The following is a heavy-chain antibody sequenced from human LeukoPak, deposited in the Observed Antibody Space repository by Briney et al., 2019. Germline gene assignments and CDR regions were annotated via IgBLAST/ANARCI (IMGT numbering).Heavy chain of an antibody. CDR2: IKQDGSQE. J-gene: IGHJ4*02. V-gene: IGHV3-7*01. CDR3: ARGVPYPSWSSPHYSDD. Sequence: GGSLRLSCAASGFTLSTYWMSWVRQAPGKGLEWVAHIKQDGSQEYYVDSVRGRFTISRDNAKNSLNLQMNYLRSDDTAVYYCARGVPYPSWSSPHYSDDWGQGILVTVSS. CDR1: GFTLSTYW. D-gene: IGHD2-2*01.